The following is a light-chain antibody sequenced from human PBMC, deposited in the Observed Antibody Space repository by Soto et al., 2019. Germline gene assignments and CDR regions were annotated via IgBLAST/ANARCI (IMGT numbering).Light chain of an antibody. CDR1: QSVSISY. Sequence: EIVLTQSPGTLSLSPGERATLSCRASQSVSISYLAWYQQKPGQAPRLLIYGTSSRATGIPDRFSGSGSGTDFTLTISRLEPEDFAVYSCQQYGSSSWTFGQGTTVEIK. J-gene: IGKJ1*01. V-gene: IGKV3-20*01. CDR3: QQYGSSSWT. CDR2: GTS.